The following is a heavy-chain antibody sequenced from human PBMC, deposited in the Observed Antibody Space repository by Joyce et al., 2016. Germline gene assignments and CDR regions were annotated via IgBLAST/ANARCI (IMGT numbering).Heavy chain of an antibody. V-gene: IGHV1-18*04. CDR2: ISTYFRDT. CDR1: GYIFGNFG. CDR3: ARGGAGLDAFDI. D-gene: IGHD1-26*01. Sequence: QAQLVQSGAEMQKPGASVKVSCKASGYIFGNFGISWLRQAPGQGLEWMGWISTYFRDTSYAPNFRDRVTMTTDTSTTTVYLDLRSLTPDDTAVYYCARGGAGLDAFDIWGQGTLVTVSS. J-gene: IGHJ3*02.